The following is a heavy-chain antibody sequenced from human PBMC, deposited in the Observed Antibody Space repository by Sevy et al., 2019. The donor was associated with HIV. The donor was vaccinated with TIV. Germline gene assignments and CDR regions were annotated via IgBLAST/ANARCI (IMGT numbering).Heavy chain of an antibody. CDR2: ISHDGSHK. CDR3: ARDPTIYASGWYYFDY. Sequence: GGSLRLSCAASGFTFRNYAIHWVRQSPGKGLEWVAVISHDGSHKYSADSVKGRFTISRDNSKNTLYLQMNSLRAEDTAMYYCARDPTIYASGWYYFDYWGQGTLVTVSS. D-gene: IGHD6-19*01. V-gene: IGHV3-30*04. CDR1: GFTFRNYA. J-gene: IGHJ4*02.